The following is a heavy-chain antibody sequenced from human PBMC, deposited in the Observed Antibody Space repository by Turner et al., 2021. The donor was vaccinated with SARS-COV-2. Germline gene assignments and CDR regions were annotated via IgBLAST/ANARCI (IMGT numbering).Heavy chain of an antibody. J-gene: IGHJ6*02. CDR3: ASPSVDFWSGSYYGMDV. D-gene: IGHD3-3*01. CDR1: GGSISSSSYY. CDR2: IYYSGSP. Sequence: QLQLQESGPGLVKPSETLSLTCTVSGGSISSSSYYWGWIRQPPGKGLEWIGSIYYSGSPYYNPSLKSRVTISVDTSKNQFSLKLSSVTAADTAVYYCASPSVDFWSGSYYGMDVWGQGTTVTVSS. V-gene: IGHV4-39*01.